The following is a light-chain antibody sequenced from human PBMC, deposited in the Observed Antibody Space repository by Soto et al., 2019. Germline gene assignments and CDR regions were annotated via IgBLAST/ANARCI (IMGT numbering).Light chain of an antibody. CDR1: SSDVGGYNY. V-gene: IGLV2-11*01. CDR3: CSYADSYPFV. CDR2: DVS. Sequence: QPVLTQPRSVSGSPGQSVTISCTGTSSDVGGYNYVSWYQQHPGKAPKLMIYDVSKRPSGVPDRFSGSKSGNTASLTISGLQAEDEADYYCCSYADSYPFVFGTGTKLTVL. J-gene: IGLJ1*01.